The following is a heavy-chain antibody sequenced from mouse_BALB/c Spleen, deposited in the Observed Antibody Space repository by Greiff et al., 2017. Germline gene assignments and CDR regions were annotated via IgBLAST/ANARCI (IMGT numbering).Heavy chain of an antibody. J-gene: IGHJ4*01. Sequence: EVMLVESGGGLVKPGGSLKLSCAASGFTFSSYAMSWVRQTPEKRLEWVASISSGGSTYYPDSVKGRFTISRDNARNILYLQMSSLRSEDTAMYYCARGNYGNYGYAMDYWGQGTSVTVSS. CDR1: GFTFSSYA. D-gene: IGHD2-1*01. CDR2: ISSGGST. CDR3: ARGNYGNYGYAMDY. V-gene: IGHV5-6-5*01.